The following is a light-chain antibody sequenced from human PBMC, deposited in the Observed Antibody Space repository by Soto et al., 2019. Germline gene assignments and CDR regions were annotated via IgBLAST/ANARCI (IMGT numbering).Light chain of an antibody. CDR3: QQFNSYSIT. CDR1: QGISSS. J-gene: IGKJ5*01. V-gene: IGKV1-13*02. CDR2: AAS. Sequence: AIQLTQSPSSLSASVGDRVTITCRASQGISSSLAWYQQKPGKPPKLLIYAASNLESGVPSRFSGSGSGTDFTFTIRSLQPADFATYYCQQFNSYSITFGQGTRLEIK.